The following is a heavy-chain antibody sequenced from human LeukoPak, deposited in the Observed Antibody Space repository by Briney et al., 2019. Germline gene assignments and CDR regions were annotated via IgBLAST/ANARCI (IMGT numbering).Heavy chain of an antibody. CDR1: GGTFSSYA. Sequence: SVKVSRKASGGTFSSYAISWVRQAPGQGLEWMGGIIPIFGTANYAQKFQGRVTITADESTSTAYMELSSLRSEDTAVYYCASQKGPHHFDYWGQGTLVTVSS. V-gene: IGHV1-69*01. CDR2: IIPIFGTA. CDR3: ASQKGPHHFDY. J-gene: IGHJ4*02.